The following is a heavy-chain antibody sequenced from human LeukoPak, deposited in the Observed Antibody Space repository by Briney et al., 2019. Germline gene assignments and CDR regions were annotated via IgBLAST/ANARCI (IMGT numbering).Heavy chain of an antibody. Sequence: SVKVSCKASGGTFSSYAISWVRQAPGQGLEWMGGIIPIFGTANYAQKFQGRVTITADESTSTAYMELSSLRSEDTAVYYCARPQCCIDDAFDIWGQGTIVTVSS. CDR2: IIPIFGTA. CDR1: GGTFSSYA. J-gene: IGHJ3*02. V-gene: IGHV1-69*01. CDR3: ARPQCCIDDAFDI. D-gene: IGHD2-8*02.